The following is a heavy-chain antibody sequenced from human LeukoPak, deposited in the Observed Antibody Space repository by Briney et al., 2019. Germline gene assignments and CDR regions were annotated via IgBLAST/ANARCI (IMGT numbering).Heavy chain of an antibody. CDR2: IIPIFGTA. Sequence: SVKVSCKACGGTFSSYAISWVRQAPGQGLEWMGRIIPIFGTANYAQKFQGRVTITTDESTSTAYMELSSLRSEDTAVYYCARDRIQLWLLDYYYYYFMDVWGKGTTVTVSS. CDR3: ARDRIQLWLLDYYYYYFMDV. D-gene: IGHD5-18*01. V-gene: IGHV1-69*05. CDR1: GGTFSSYA. J-gene: IGHJ6*03.